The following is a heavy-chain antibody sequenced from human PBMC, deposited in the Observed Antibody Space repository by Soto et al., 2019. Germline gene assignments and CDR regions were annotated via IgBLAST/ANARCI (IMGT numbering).Heavy chain of an antibody. D-gene: IGHD2-8*01. CDR3: ARAGVCTNGVCYKGSGYNWFDP. CDR2: ISAYNGNT. CDR1: GYTFTSYG. V-gene: IGHV1-18*01. Sequence: ASVKVSWKASGYTFTSYGISWVRQAPGQGLEWMGWISAYNGNTNYAQKLQGRVTMTTDTSASTAYMELRSLRSDDTAVYYCARAGVCTNGVCYKGSGYNWFDPWGQGTLVTVSS. J-gene: IGHJ5*02.